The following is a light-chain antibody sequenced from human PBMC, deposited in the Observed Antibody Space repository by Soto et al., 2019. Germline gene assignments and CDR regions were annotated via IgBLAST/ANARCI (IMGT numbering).Light chain of an antibody. CDR3: QQRSKWPVT. V-gene: IGKV3-11*01. J-gene: IGKJ4*01. Sequence: EVVMRHSPSTLSVSPVEVSTLAFRASQGIGDTLAWYQHKPGQTPRLLIYDTSNRATGTPARFSGSGSGTDFTLTISSLEAEDFALYYCQQRSKWPVTFGGGTKVDIK. CDR1: QGIGDT. CDR2: DTS.